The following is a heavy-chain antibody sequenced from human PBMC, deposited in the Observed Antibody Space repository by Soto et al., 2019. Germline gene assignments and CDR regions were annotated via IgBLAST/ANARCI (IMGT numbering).Heavy chain of an antibody. CDR1: GGSISSPNW. D-gene: IGHD2-2*02. CDR3: AKEVVVVPGAIRGYGLDV. CDR2: IYHSGTT. V-gene: IGHV4-4*02. Sequence: PXETLSLTCAVSGGSISSPNWWSCVRQSPGKGLEWIGEIYHSGTTNYNPSLKSRVTISLEKSKSQFSLKVTSVTAADTAVYYCAKEVVVVPGAIRGYGLDVWGPGTTVTVSS. J-gene: IGHJ6*02.